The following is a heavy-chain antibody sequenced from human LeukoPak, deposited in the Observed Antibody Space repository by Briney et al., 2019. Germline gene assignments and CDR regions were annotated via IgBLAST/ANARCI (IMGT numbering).Heavy chain of an antibody. CDR2: ISANGGLT. CDR3: AKDHYGDQGDYFDS. J-gene: IGHJ4*02. CDR1: GFTFSRYS. D-gene: IGHD4-17*01. Sequence: GGSLRLSCAASGFTFSRYSMTWVRQAPGKGLQWVSHISANGGLTDYADSVKGRFIISRDNAKNSLYLQMNSLRDEDTAVYYCAKDHYGDQGDYFDSWGQGTLVTVSS. V-gene: IGHV3-48*02.